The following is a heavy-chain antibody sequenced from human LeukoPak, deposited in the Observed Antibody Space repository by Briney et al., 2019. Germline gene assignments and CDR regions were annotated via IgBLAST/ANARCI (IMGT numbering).Heavy chain of an antibody. CDR1: GGSVSSGNYY. J-gene: IGHJ4*02. V-gene: IGHV4-39*01. CDR2: IFYSGST. D-gene: IGHD1-26*01. CDR3: ARTPRIVGATPPYYFDY. Sequence: PSETLSLTCTVSGGSVSSGNYYWSWIRQPPGKGLEWIGSIFYSGSTYYSPSLKSRVTISVDTSTNQFSLKLNSVTAADTAVYYCARTPRIVGATPPYYFDYWGQGTLVTVSS.